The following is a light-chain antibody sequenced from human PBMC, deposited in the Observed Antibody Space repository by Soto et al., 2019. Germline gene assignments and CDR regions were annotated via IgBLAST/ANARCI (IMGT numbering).Light chain of an antibody. CDR3: VQNSDYPFT. J-gene: IGKJ2*01. V-gene: IGKV1-17*01. CDR2: SAS. CDR1: QGIRDA. Sequence: DIQMTQSPSSLSASVGGRVTITCRASQGIRDALGWYQQQPGKVPKRLIYSASTLQNGVPSRFSGSGSETLFTLTVSSLQPEDFATYFCVQNSDYPFTFGQGTRLEI.